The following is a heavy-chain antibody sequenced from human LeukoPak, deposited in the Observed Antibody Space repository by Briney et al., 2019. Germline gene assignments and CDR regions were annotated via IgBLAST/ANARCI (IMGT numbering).Heavy chain of an antibody. Sequence: NPSETLSLTCAVYGGSFSGYYWSWIRQPPGKGLEWIGEINHSGSTNYNPSLKSRVTISVDTSKNQFSLKLSSVTAADTAVYYCARTDFWSGYRFDYWGQGTLVTVSS. J-gene: IGHJ4*02. CDR3: ARTDFWSGYRFDY. CDR2: INHSGST. D-gene: IGHD3-3*01. V-gene: IGHV4-34*01. CDR1: GGSFSGYY.